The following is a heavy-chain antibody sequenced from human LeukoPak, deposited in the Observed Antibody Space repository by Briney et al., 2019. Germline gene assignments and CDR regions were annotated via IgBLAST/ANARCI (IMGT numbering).Heavy chain of an antibody. J-gene: IGHJ4*02. CDR2: ISSSSSYI. Sequence: GGSLRLSCAASGFTFSSYSMNWVRQAPGKGLEWVSSISSSSSYIYYADSVKGRFTISRDNAKNSLYLQMNSLRAEDTAVYYCARAYCSSTSCPNWGQGTLVTVSS. CDR1: GFTFSSYS. D-gene: IGHD2-2*01. CDR3: ARAYCSSTSCPN. V-gene: IGHV3-21*01.